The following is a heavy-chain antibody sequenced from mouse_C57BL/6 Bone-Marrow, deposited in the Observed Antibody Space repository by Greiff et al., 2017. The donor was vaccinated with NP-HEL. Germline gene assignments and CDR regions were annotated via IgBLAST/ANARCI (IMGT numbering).Heavy chain of an antibody. Sequence: EVKVVESGGGLVKPGGSLKLSCAASGFTFSDYGMHWVRQAPEKGLEWVAYISSGSSTIYYADTVKGRFTISRDNAKNTLFLQMTSLRSEDTAMYYCASVHGSSGYYAMDYWGQGTSVTVSS. J-gene: IGHJ4*01. CDR1: GFTFSDYG. V-gene: IGHV5-17*01. D-gene: IGHD1-1*01. CDR2: ISSGSSTI. CDR3: ASVHGSSGYYAMDY.